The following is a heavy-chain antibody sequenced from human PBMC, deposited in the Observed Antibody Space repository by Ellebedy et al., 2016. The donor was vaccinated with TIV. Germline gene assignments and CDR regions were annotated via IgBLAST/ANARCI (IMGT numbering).Heavy chain of an antibody. D-gene: IGHD3-3*01. Sequence: GESLKISCAASGFTFSSYAMSWVRQAPGKGLEWVSAISGSGGSTYYADSVKGRFTISRDNSKNTLYLQMNSLRAEDTAVYSCANRALDFGVDIHFHYWGQGALVTVSS. J-gene: IGHJ4*02. CDR2: ISGSGGST. CDR3: ANRALDFGVDIHFHY. CDR1: GFTFSSYA. V-gene: IGHV3-23*01.